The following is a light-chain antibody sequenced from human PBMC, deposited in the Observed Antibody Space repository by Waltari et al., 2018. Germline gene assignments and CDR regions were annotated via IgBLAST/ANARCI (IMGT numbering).Light chain of an antibody. V-gene: IGLV2-23*01. J-gene: IGLJ3*02. CDR1: SGNIESYKL. Sequence: QSALTQPASVSGSPGQSITIPCTGSSGNIESYKLVSWFQQHPGKAPKLLIYEDTERPSGISNRFSASKSGDTAFLKVSGLQAEDEADYYCSSYETPRSTLFGGGTKLTVL. CDR3: SSYETPRSTL. CDR2: EDT.